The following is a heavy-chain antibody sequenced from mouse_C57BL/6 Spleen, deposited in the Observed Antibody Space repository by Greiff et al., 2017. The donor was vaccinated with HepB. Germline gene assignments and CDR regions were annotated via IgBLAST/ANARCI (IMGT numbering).Heavy chain of an antibody. Sequence: EVMLVESGGGLVKPGGSLKLSCAASGFTFSDYGMHWVRQAPEKGLEWVAYISSGSSTIYYADTVKGRFTISRDNAKNTLFLQMTSLRSEDTAMYYCARLGIYDGGPSAWFAYWGQGTLVTVSA. J-gene: IGHJ3*01. CDR2: ISSGSSTI. D-gene: IGHD2-12*01. V-gene: IGHV5-17*01. CDR1: GFTFSDYG. CDR3: ARLGIYDGGPSAWFAY.